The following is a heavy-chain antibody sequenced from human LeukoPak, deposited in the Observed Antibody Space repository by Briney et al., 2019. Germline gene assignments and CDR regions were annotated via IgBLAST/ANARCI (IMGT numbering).Heavy chain of an antibody. V-gene: IGHV3-30*02. CDR1: GFTFSSYG. J-gene: IGHJ4*02. Sequence: PGGSLRLSYAASGFTFSSYGMHWVRQAPGKGREWVAVIRYDGSNKYYADSVKGRFTISRDNSKNTLYLQMNSLRAEDTAVYYCAKDRGYCSSTSCHMGYYFDYWGQGTLVTVSS. CDR2: IRYDGSNK. D-gene: IGHD2-2*02. CDR3: AKDRGYCSSTSCHMGYYFDY.